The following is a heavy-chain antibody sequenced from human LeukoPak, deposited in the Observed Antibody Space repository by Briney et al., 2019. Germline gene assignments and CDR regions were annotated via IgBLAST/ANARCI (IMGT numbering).Heavy chain of an antibody. D-gene: IGHD3-10*01. CDR1: GGTFSSYT. J-gene: IGHJ3*02. V-gene: IGHV1-69*04. CDR2: IIPILGIA. Sequence: GASVKVSCKASGGTFSSYTISWVRQAPGQGLEWMGGIIPILGIANSAQKFQGRVTITADKSTSTAYMELSSLRSEDTAVYYCARDLRYYYGSGTGQDAFDIWGQGTMVTVSS. CDR3: ARDLRYYYGSGTGQDAFDI.